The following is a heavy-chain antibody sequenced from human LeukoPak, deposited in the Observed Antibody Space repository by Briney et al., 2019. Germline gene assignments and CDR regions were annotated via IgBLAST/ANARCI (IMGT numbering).Heavy chain of an antibody. D-gene: IGHD1-26*01. CDR2: IKSKSDGETT. CDR1: GFTFTYAW. V-gene: IGHV3-15*01. CDR3: SKGIVGGSTDWLDP. J-gene: IGHJ5*02. Sequence: GGSLGLSCAASGFTFTYAWMSWVRQAPGKGLEWVGRIKSKSDGETTEYAAPVRGRFTISRDDSKDTLYLHMNNLNTEDTAVYYCSKGIVGGSTDWLDPWGQGTLVTVSS.